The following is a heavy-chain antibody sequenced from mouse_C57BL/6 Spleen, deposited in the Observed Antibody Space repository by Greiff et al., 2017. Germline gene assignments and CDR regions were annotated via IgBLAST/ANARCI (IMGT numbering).Heavy chain of an antibody. J-gene: IGHJ3*01. D-gene: IGHD2-5*01. Sequence: QVQLQQSGAELMKPGASVKLSCKATGYTFTGYWIEWVKQRPGHGLEWIGEILPGSGSTKYNEKFKGQATFTADTSSNTAYVQLSSLTTDDSAIXDDARRDFGYYSNTGGVAYWGKGTLVTVSA. CDR1: GYTFTGYW. CDR2: ILPGSGST. CDR3: ARRDFGYYSNTGGVAY. V-gene: IGHV1-9*01.